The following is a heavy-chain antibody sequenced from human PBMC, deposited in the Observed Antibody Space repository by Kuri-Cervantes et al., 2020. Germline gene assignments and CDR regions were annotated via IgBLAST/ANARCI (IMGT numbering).Heavy chain of an antibody. J-gene: IGHJ1*01. CDR2: ISGSGGST. D-gene: IGHD3-22*01. V-gene: IGHV3-23*01. Sequence: GGSLRLSCAASGFTFSSYAMSWVRQAPGKGLEWVSAISGSGGSTYYADSVKGRFTIFRSDAKNSVYLQMHSLRVEDTAFYYCARAPDYYDSSDSFFAKYFQHWGRGTLVTVSS. CDR3: ARAPDYYDSSDSFFAKYFQH. CDR1: GFTFSSYA.